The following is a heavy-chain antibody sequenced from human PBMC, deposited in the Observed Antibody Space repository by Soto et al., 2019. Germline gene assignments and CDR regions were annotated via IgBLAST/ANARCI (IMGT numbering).Heavy chain of an antibody. CDR3: ANSGYSGYDREDY. J-gene: IGHJ4*02. CDR2: INSDGSST. V-gene: IGHV3-74*01. CDR1: GFTFSSYW. D-gene: IGHD5-12*01. Sequence: GGSLRLSCAASGFTFSSYWMHWVRQAPGKGLVWVSRINSDGSSTSYADSVKGRFTISRDNAKNTLYLQMNSLRAEDTAVYYCANSGYSGYDREDYWGQGTLVTVSS.